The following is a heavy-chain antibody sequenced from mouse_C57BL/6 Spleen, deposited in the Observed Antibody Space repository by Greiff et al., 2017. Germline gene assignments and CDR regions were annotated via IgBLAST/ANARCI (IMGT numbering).Heavy chain of an antibody. Sequence: VQLQQPGAELVMPGASVKLSCKASGYTFTSYWMHWVKQRPGQGLEWIGEIDPSDSYPNYNQKFKGKSTLTVDKSSSTAYMQLSSLTSEDSAVYYCAIAYDSNYAYYFDYWGQGTTLTVSS. J-gene: IGHJ2*01. CDR1: GYTFTSYW. V-gene: IGHV1-69*01. CDR3: AIAYDSNYAYYFDY. CDR2: IDPSDSYP. D-gene: IGHD2-5*01.